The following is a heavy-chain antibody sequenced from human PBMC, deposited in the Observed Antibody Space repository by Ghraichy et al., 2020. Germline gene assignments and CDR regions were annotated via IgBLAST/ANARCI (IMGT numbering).Heavy chain of an antibody. CDR2: ISSSSSYI. D-gene: IGHD6-13*01. J-gene: IGHJ4*02. CDR1: GFTFGSYW. CDR3: ARDRAQYSSRPAY. V-gene: IGHV3-21*01. Sequence: GGSLRLSCADSGFTFGSYWMGWVRQAPGKGLEWVSSISSSSSYIYYADSVKGRFTISRDNAKNSLYLQMNSLRAEDTAVYYCARDRAQYSSRPAYWGQGTLVTVSS.